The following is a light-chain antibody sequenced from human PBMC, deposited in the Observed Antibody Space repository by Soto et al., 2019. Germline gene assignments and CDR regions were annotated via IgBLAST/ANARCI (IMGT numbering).Light chain of an antibody. CDR2: GAS. V-gene: IGKV3-20*01. J-gene: IGKJ1*01. CDR1: QSVRSSY. Sequence: EIVLTQSPGTLSLSPGERATLSCRASQSVRSSYLAWYQQKPGQAPRLLIYGASSRATGIPDRFSGSGSGTDFTLTISRLEPEDFAVYYCQQYGSSSPWTFGQGNKVEI. CDR3: QQYGSSSPWT.